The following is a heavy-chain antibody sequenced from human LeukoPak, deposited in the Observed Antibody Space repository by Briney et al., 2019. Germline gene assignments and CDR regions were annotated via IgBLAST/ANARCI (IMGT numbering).Heavy chain of an antibody. CDR1: GYTFTSYG. D-gene: IGHD4-23*01. CDR2: INPNSGGT. V-gene: IGHV1-2*02. Sequence: ASVKVSCKASGYTFTSYGISWVRQAPGQGLEWMGWINPNSGGTNYAQNFQGRVTMTRDTSISTAYMELSRLRSDDTAVYYCARVVTVVTPLDAFDIWGQGTMVTVSS. CDR3: ARVVTVVTPLDAFDI. J-gene: IGHJ3*02.